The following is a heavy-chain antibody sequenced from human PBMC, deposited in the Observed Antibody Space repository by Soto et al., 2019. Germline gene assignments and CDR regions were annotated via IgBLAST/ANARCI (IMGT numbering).Heavy chain of an antibody. D-gene: IGHD4-17*01. J-gene: IGHJ6*02. CDR1: GFSLSTSGVG. V-gene: IGHV2-5*02. CDR2: IYWDYAK. Sequence: SGPTLVYPTQTLTLTCTFSGFSLSTSGVGVGWIRQPPGEALEWLAVIYWDYAKEYSTSLKTRLTISKDTSKNQVVLTMTNMDPVDTATYYCARAWDYGDYTYRRGHYYYGMDVWGQGTTVTVSS. CDR3: ARAWDYGDYTYRRGHYYYGMDV.